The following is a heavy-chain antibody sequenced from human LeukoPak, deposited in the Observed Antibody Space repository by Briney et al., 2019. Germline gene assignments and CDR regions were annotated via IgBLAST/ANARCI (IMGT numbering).Heavy chain of an antibody. Sequence: PGGSLRLSCAASGFTFSSYSMNWVRQAPGKGLEWVSSISSSSSYIYYADSVKGRFTISRDDSKNTLYLQMNSLRAEDTVVYYCAKDHSRRENYEGYYMDVWGKGTTVTVSS. CDR1: GFTFSSYS. D-gene: IGHD1-7*01. V-gene: IGHV3-21*01. CDR3: AKDHSRRENYEGYYMDV. J-gene: IGHJ6*03. CDR2: ISSSSSYI.